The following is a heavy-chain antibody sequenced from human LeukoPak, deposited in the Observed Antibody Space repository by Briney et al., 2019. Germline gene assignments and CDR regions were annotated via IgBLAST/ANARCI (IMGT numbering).Heavy chain of an antibody. Sequence: PGGSLRLSCAASGFPFDDYGMTWVRQAPGKGLEWVSGINWNGGSTGYADSVKGRFTISRDNAKNSLYLQMNSLRAEDTALYYCAKDRGGSSELGDAFDVWGQGTMVRVSS. V-gene: IGHV3-20*04. D-gene: IGHD1-26*01. CDR3: AKDRGGSSELGDAFDV. CDR1: GFPFDDYG. J-gene: IGHJ3*01. CDR2: INWNGGST.